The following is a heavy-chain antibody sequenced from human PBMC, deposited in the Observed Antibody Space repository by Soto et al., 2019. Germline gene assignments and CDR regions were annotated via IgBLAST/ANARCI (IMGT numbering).Heavy chain of an antibody. J-gene: IGHJ4*02. Sequence: RRLSCAASGFTFSSYGMHWVRQAPGKGLEWVAVISYDGSNKYYADSVKGRFTISRDNSKNTLYLQMNSLRAEDTAVYYCATLPRGYSGYDLWYWGQGTLVTVSS. CDR3: ATLPRGYSGYDLWY. V-gene: IGHV3-30*03. D-gene: IGHD5-12*01. CDR1: GFTFSSYG. CDR2: ISYDGSNK.